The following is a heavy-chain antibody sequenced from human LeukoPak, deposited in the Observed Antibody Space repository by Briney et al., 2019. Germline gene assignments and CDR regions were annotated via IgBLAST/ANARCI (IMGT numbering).Heavy chain of an antibody. CDR1: GYIFISYA. CDR3: ARDRVVVTTSVFSY. D-gene: IGHD2-21*02. J-gene: IGHJ4*02. Sequence: ASVKVSCKASGYIFISYAMHWVRQAPGQRLEWMGWINVGNGNTKYSQKFQGRVTITRDTSASTAYMELSSLRSEDTAVYYCARDRVVVTTSVFSYWGQGTLVTVSS. CDR2: INVGNGNT. V-gene: IGHV1-3*01.